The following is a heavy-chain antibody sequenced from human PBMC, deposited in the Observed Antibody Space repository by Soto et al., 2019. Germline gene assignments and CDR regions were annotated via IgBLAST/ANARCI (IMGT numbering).Heavy chain of an antibody. Sequence: GGSLRLSCVASGFTFSSYSMNWVRQAPGKGLEWVSSISSSSSYIYYADSVKGRFTISRDNAKNSLYLQMNSLRAEDTAVYYCARDWEDIAVAGNHYFDYWGQGTLVTVSS. CDR2: ISSSSSYI. V-gene: IGHV3-21*01. CDR3: ARDWEDIAVAGNHYFDY. D-gene: IGHD6-19*01. CDR1: GFTFSSYS. J-gene: IGHJ4*02.